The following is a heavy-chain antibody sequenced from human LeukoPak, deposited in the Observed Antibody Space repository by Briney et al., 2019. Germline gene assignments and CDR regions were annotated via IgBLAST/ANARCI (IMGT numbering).Heavy chain of an antibody. V-gene: IGHV3-66*01. CDR3: ARERIAMAGTGRYYFDY. Sequence: GGSLRLSCAASGFTVSTIYMSWVRQAPGKGLEWVSVVYSGGSTYYADSVKGRFTISRDNSKNTLYLQMSSLRAEDTAVYYCARERIAMAGTGRYYFDYWGQGTLVAVSS. CDR1: GFTVSTIY. D-gene: IGHD6-19*01. CDR2: VYSGGST. J-gene: IGHJ4*02.